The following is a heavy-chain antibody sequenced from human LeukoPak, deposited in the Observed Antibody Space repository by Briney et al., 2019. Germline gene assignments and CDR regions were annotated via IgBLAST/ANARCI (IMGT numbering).Heavy chain of an antibody. Sequence: SETLSLTCTVSGGSMKNYYWSWIRQPPGKGLEWIGYIHDTRGTNYNPYLKSRVTMSLDTSKNQFSLQLNSVTPEDTAVYYCARCPTEYSTYFDYWGQGTLVTVSS. D-gene: IGHD2-8*01. V-gene: IGHV4-59*12. CDR3: ARCPTEYSTYFDY. J-gene: IGHJ4*02. CDR2: IHDTRGT. CDR1: GGSMKNYY.